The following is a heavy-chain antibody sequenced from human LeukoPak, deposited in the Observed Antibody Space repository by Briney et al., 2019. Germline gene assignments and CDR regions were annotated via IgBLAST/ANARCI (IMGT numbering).Heavy chain of an antibody. CDR2: INPNSGGT. CDR1: GYTFTGYY. J-gene: IGHJ4*02. CDR3: GRAIVRYCSGWYLDY. D-gene: IGHD6-19*01. V-gene: IGHV1-2*02. Sequence: ASVKVSCKASGYTFTGYYMHWVRQAPGQGLEWMGWINPNSGGTNYAQKFPGRVTMTRATTIRTANVVLSRRSSDETAVYYSGRAIVRYCSGWYLDYWGQGTLVTVSS.